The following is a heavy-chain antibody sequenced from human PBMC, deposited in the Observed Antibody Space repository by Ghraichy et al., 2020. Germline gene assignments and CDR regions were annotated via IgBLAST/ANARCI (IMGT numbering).Heavy chain of an antibody. V-gene: IGHV5-10-1*01. J-gene: IGHJ4*02. CDR2: IAPSDSYT. Sequence: GESLNISCKASGYSFASHLISWVRQMPGKGLEWMGKIAPSDSYTNYSPSFQGHVTISADKSISTAYLQWSSLKASDTAMYYCARLFYVSSGYYNDYWGQGTLVTVSS. CDR3: ARLFYVSSGYYNDY. D-gene: IGHD3-22*01. CDR1: GYSFASHL.